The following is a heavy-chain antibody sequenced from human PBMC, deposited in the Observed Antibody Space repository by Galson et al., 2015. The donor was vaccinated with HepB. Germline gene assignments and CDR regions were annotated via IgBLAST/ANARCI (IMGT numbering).Heavy chain of an antibody. CDR3: ARGLTDSRLFDY. V-gene: IGHV5-51*01. CDR1: GSSFSSYW. CDR2: IYPGDSDT. J-gene: IGHJ4*02. Sequence: QSGAEVTKPGESLRISCKGSGSSFSSYWIAWVRQMPGKGLEWMGIIYPGDSDTRYSPSFQDQVTITADKSITTAYLQWSSLEASDTAMYYCARGLTDSRLFDYWGQGTLVTVSS. D-gene: IGHD1-14*01.